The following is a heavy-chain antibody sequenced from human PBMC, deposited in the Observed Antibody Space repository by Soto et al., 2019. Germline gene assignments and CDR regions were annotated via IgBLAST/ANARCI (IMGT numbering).Heavy chain of an antibody. J-gene: IGHJ4*02. CDR1: GGSISSYY. CDR3: ARRYGYSFDY. Sequence: QVQLQESGPGLVKPSETLSLTCTVSGGSISSYYWSWIRQPPGKGLEWIGYIYYSGTTNYNPSLKSRVTISVDTSKNPLSLKLSSVPAADTAVYYCARRYGYSFDYWGQGTLVTVSS. CDR2: IYYSGTT. V-gene: IGHV4-59*08. D-gene: IGHD5-18*01.